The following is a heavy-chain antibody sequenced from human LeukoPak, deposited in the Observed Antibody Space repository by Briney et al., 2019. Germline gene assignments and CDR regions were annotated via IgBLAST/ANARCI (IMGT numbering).Heavy chain of an antibody. J-gene: IGHJ4*02. V-gene: IGHV4-59*01. CDR1: GGSISSYY. Sequence: SETLSLTCTVSGGSISSYYWSWIRQPPGKGLEWIGYTYYSGSTNYNPSLKSRVTISVDTSKNQFSLKLSSVTAADTAVYYCARSPWNYYDSSGYRRQYFDYWGQGTLVTVSS. D-gene: IGHD3-22*01. CDR3: ARSPWNYYDSSGYRRQYFDY. CDR2: TYYSGST.